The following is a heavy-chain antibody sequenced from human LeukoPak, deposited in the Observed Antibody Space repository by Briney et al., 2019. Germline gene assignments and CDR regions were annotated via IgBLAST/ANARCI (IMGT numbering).Heavy chain of an antibody. V-gene: IGHV3-21*01. J-gene: IGHJ4*02. D-gene: IGHD3-3*01. Sequence: GGSLRLSCAASGFTFSSYSMNWVRQAPGKGLEWVSSISSSSSYIYYADSVKGRFTISRDNAKNSLYLQMNSPRAEDTAVYYCARVAAIFGVVITRIDYWGQGTLVTVSS. CDR2: ISSSSSYI. CDR3: ARVAAIFGVVITRIDY. CDR1: GFTFSSYS.